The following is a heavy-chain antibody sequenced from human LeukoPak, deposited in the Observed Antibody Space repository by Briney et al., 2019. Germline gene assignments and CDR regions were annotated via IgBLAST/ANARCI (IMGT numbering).Heavy chain of an antibody. V-gene: IGHV4-38-2*02. CDR1: GYSISSGDY. D-gene: IGHD3-10*01. CDR3: ARRGYYYGSGSYVPYWFDP. Sequence: PSETLSLTCTVSGYSISSGDYWGWIRQPPGKGLEWIGSIYYSGSTYYNPSLKSRVTISVDTSKNQFSLKLSSVTAADTAVYYCARRGYYYGSGSYVPYWFDPWGQGTLVTVSS. J-gene: IGHJ5*02. CDR2: IYYSGST.